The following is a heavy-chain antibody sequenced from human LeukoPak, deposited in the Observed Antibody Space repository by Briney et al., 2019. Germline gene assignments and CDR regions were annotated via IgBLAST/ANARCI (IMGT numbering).Heavy chain of an antibody. V-gene: IGHV4-38-2*02. CDR1: GYSISSGYY. D-gene: IGHD2-8*01. CDR2: IYHSGST. CDR3: ARHNGSSDAFDI. J-gene: IGHJ3*02. Sequence: PSETLSLTCTVSGYSISSGYYWGWIRQPPGKGLEWIGSIYHSGSTYYNPSLKSRVTISVDTSKNQFSLKLSSVTAADTAVYYCARHNGSSDAFDIWGQGTMVTVSS.